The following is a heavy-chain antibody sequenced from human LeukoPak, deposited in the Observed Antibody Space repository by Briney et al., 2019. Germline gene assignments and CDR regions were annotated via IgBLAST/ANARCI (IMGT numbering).Heavy chain of an antibody. J-gene: IGHJ4*02. CDR2: IRQDGSEK. Sequence: GGSLRLSCAASGFTFSSYWMSWVRQAPGKGLEWVANIRQDGSEKYYVDSVKGRFTISRDNAKNSLYLQMNSLRAEDTAVYYCAREGYLNYFDYWGQGTLVTVSS. CDR1: GFTFSSYW. CDR3: AREGYLNYFDY. D-gene: IGHD1-1*01. V-gene: IGHV3-7*01.